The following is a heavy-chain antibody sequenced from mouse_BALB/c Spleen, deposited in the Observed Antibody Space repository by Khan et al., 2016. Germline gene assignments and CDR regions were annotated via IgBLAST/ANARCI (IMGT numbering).Heavy chain of an antibody. Sequence: EVKLEESGGGLVRPGGSLKLSCAASAFTFSHYGMSWVRQTPDKRLELVASINSNGGNTYYPDSVKGRFTISRDNAKNTLYLQMSSLKSEDTAMYYCAREGIYSGYTMDYWGQGTSVTVSS. CDR2: INSNGGNT. J-gene: IGHJ4*01. CDR3: AREGIYSGYTMDY. V-gene: IGHV5-6-3*01. D-gene: IGHD1-1*01. CDR1: AFTFSHYG.